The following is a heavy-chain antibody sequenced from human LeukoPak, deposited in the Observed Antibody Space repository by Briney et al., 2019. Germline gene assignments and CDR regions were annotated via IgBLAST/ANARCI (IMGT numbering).Heavy chain of an antibody. CDR2: INSDGSEG. D-gene: IGHD6-6*01. J-gene: IGHJ3*01. CDR1: GFTFSGFW. CDR3: ARSSYSSSPSV. V-gene: IGHV3-7*03. Sequence: GGSLGLSCAVSGFTFSGFWMSWSRQAPGKGLEWVASINSDGSEGYYADVVKGRFTISRDNAKNSLYLQINSLRAEDTAVYYCARSSYSSSPSVWGQGTMVTVSS.